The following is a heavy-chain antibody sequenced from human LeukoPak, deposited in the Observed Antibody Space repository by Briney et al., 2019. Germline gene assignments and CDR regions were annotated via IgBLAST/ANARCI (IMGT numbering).Heavy chain of an antibody. CDR2: IYGGGST. J-gene: IGHJ4*02. D-gene: IGHD5-12*01. CDR3: AGAGGYSGY. Sequence: GGSLRLSCAVSGFTVSTNHITWVRQAPGKGLECVSVIYGGGSTYYADSVKGRFTITRDSSKNTVYLQMNSLRAEDTAVYYCAGAGGYSGYGSQGTLVTVSS. CDR1: GFTVSTNH. V-gene: IGHV3-66*01.